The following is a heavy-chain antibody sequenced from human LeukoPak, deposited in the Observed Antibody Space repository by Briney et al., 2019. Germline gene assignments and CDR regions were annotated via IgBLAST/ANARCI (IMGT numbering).Heavy chain of an antibody. CDR2: ISPSGGST. Sequence: RASVKVSCKAFGYTFTSNYMHWVRQAPGQGPEWMGVISPSGGSTTYAQKFQGRVTLTRDMSTSTDYLELSSLRSEDTAVYYCAKDFGYLGGLAVAGNFDYWGQGTLVTVSS. V-gene: IGHV1-46*01. CDR1: GYTFTSNY. CDR3: AKDFGYLGGLAVAGNFDY. D-gene: IGHD6-19*01. J-gene: IGHJ4*02.